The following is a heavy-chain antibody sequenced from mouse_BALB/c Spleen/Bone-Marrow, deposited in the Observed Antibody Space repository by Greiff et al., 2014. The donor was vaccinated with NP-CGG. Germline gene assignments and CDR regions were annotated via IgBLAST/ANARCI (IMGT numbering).Heavy chain of an antibody. Sequence: LKLSCAASGFTFSDYYMCWIRPTPEKRLEWVATVSDGVNDTYYPDSVKGRFTISREKDKNSLYLQMSSMKTEDKAMYYGGRSGERYGDMDDWGQGTSGPVSS. J-gene: IGHJ4*01. CDR1: GFTFSDYY. V-gene: IGHV5-4*02. D-gene: IGHD2-10*02. CDR3: GRSGERYGDMDD. CDR2: VSDGVNDT.